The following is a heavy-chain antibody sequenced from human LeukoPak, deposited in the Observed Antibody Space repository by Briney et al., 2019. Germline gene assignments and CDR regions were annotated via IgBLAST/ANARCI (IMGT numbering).Heavy chain of an antibody. Sequence: PETLSLTCTVSGGSICSYYWSWIRQPPGKGPEWIGYIYSSGSTNYNPSLKSRVTISVDTSKNQFSLKLSSVTAADTAVYYCARGRTLYSASSWSDGFDVWGQGTMVTVSS. CDR3: ARGRTLYSASSWSDGFDV. CDR1: GGSICSYY. CDR2: IYSSGST. V-gene: IGHV4-59*01. J-gene: IGHJ3*01. D-gene: IGHD6-13*01.